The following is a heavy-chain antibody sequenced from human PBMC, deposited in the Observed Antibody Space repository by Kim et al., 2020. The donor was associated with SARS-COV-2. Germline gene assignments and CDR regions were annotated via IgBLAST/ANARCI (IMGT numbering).Heavy chain of an antibody. V-gene: IGHV3-23*01. J-gene: IGHJ4*02. Sequence: FYADSVKGRLTISRDNSKNTLYLQMHSLRAEDTAIYYCAKYLGSSSFDDYWGQGTLVTVSS. D-gene: IGHD6-6*01. CDR3: AKYLGSSSFDDY.